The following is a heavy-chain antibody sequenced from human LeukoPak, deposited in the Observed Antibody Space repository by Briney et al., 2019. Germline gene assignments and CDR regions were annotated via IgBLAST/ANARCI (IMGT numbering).Heavy chain of an antibody. D-gene: IGHD3-22*01. V-gene: IGHV3-74*01. CDR1: GFTFSSYW. Sequence: GGSLRLSCAASGFTFSSYWMHWVRQAPGKGLVWVSRINTDGSSTSYADSVKSRFTISRDNAKNTLYLQMNSLRAEDTAVYYCARERFSRSTFSGYLDYWGQGTLVTVSS. J-gene: IGHJ4*02. CDR2: INTDGSST. CDR3: ARERFSRSTFSGYLDY.